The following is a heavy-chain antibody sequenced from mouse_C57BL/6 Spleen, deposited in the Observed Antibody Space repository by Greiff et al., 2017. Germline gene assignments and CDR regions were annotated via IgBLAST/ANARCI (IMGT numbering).Heavy chain of an antibody. CDR3: ASGIHYYGSSPDY. V-gene: IGHV1-22*01. D-gene: IGHD1-1*01. J-gene: IGHJ2*01. CDR1: GYTFTDYN. Sequence: EVQLQQSGPELVKPGASVKMSCKASGYTFTDYNMHWVKQSHGKSLEWIGYINPNNGGTSYNQKFKGKATLTVNKSSSTAYMELRSLTSEDSAVYYCASGIHYYGSSPDYWGQGTTLTVSS. CDR2: INPNNGGT.